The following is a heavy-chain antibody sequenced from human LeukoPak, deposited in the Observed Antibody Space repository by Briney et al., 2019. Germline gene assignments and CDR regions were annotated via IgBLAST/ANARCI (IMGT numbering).Heavy chain of an antibody. D-gene: IGHD2-2*01. Sequence: SETLSLTCAVYGGSFSGYYWSWIRQPPGKGLEWIGEINHSGSTNYNPSLKSRVTISVDTSKNQFSLKLSSVTAADTAVYYCARMYCSSTSCQGYNWFDPWGQGTLVTVSS. V-gene: IGHV4-34*01. CDR3: ARMYCSSTSCQGYNWFDP. CDR1: GGSFSGYY. J-gene: IGHJ5*02. CDR2: INHSGST.